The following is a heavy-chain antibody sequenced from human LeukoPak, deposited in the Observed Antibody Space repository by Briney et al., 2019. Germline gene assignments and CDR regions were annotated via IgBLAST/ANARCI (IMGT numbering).Heavy chain of an antibody. V-gene: IGHV1-24*01. CDR3: ATGFVVVVPAAPTSDY. CDR1: GYTLTELS. J-gene: IGHJ4*02. Sequence: ASVKVSCKVSGYTLTELSMHWVRQAPGKGLEWMGGFGPEDGETIYAQKFQGRVTVTEDTSTDTAYMELSSLRSEDTAVYYCATGFVVVVPAAPTSDYWGQGTLVTVSS. D-gene: IGHD2-2*01. CDR2: FGPEDGET.